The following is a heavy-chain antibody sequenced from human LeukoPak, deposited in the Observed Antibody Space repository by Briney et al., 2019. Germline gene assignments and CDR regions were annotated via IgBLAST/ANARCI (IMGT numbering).Heavy chain of an antibody. D-gene: IGHD5-12*01. V-gene: IGHV4-59*08. Sequence: PSETLSLTCTVSGGSISSYYWSWIRQPPGKGLEWIGYIYYSGSTNYNPSLKSRVTISVDTSKNQFSLKLSSVTAADTAVYYCARADYSGYETHPNDYWGQGTLVTVSS. J-gene: IGHJ4*02. CDR2: IYYSGST. CDR1: GGSISSYY. CDR3: ARADYSGYETHPNDY.